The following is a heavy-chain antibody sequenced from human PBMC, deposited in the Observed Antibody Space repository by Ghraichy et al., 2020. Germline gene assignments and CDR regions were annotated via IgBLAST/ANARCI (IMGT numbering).Heavy chain of an antibody. D-gene: IGHD4-11*01. J-gene: IGHJ6*02. Sequence: SETLSLTCAVYGGSFSGYYWSWIRQPPGKGLEWIGEINHSGSTNYNPSLKSRVTISVDTSKNQFSLKLSSVTAADTAVYYCARVFGGYSNYLYYYYGMDVWGQGTTVTVSS. CDR2: INHSGST. CDR1: GGSFSGYY. CDR3: ARVFGGYSNYLYYYYGMDV. V-gene: IGHV4-34*01.